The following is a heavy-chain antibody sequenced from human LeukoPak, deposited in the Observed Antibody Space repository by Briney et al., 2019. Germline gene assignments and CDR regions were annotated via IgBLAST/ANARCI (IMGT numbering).Heavy chain of an antibody. CDR2: IYPGDSDT. CDR1: GYSFTSYW. V-gene: IGHV5-51*01. D-gene: IGHD3-22*01. J-gene: IGHJ3*01. CDR3: ARPPRDDSAAYYSAFDV. Sequence: GESLKISCKGSGYSFTSYWIGWVRQMPGKGLEWMGIIYPGDSDTRYSPSFQGQVTISADKSISAAYLQWSSLKASDTAMYYCARPPRDDSAAYYSAFDVWGQGTMVTVSS.